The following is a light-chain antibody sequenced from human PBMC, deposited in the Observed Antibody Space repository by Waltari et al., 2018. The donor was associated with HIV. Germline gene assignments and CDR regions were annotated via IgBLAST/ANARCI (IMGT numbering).Light chain of an antibody. CDR1: QSVLHSSNNKNY. CDR3: QQYYTTPT. CDR2: WAS. J-gene: IGKJ4*01. V-gene: IGKV4-1*01. Sequence: DIVMTQSPDSLAVSLGERATINCKSSQSVLHSSNNKNYLAWYQQKPTQPPKLLIYWASTRESGVTDRFSGSGSGTDFTLTISSLQAEDVAVYYCQQYYTTPTFGGGTKVEIK.